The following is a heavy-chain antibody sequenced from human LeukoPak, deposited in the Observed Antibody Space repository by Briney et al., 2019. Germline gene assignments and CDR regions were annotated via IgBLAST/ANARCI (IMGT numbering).Heavy chain of an antibody. CDR2: IYHGGST. V-gene: IGHV3-53*01. J-gene: IGHJ4*02. CDR1: GLTVSINY. D-gene: IGHD2-15*01. Sequence: PGGSLRLSCTASGLTVSINYMSWVRQAPGKGLEWVSVIYHGGSTDYADSVKGRFTISRDNSKSTVYLQMNSLRAEDTAVYYCARGGCSGSSCYSDYWGQGTLVTVSS. CDR3: ARGGCSGSSCYSDY.